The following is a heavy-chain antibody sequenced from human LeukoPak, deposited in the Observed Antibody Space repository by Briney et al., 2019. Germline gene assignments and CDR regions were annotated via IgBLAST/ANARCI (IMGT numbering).Heavy chain of an antibody. J-gene: IGHJ5*02. D-gene: IGHD6-13*01. V-gene: IGHV4-34*01. CDR2: INHTGNT. CDR3: ANAALIPASGTRWFDP. CDR1: GGSFTNYY. Sequence: SETPSLTCAVSGGSFTNYYWTWIRQSPRKGLEWIGEINHTGNTKYNPSLKSRVTISLDASKNQFSLKLLSVTAADTAMYYCANAALIPASGTRWFDPWGQGTLVTVSS.